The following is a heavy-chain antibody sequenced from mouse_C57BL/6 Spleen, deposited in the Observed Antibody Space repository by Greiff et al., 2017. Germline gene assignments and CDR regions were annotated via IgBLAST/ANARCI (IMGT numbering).Heavy chain of an antibody. CDR3: AANDYDGSY. D-gene: IGHD2-4*01. J-gene: IGHJ2*01. V-gene: IGHV1-69*01. CDR1: GYTFTSYW. CDR2: IDPSDSYT. Sequence: QVQLQQPGAELVMPGASVKLSCKASGYTFTSYWMHWVKQRPGHGLEWIGEIDPSDSYTNYNQKFKGKSTLTVAKSSSTAYMQLSSLTSEDSAVYYCAANDYDGSYWGQGTTLTVSS.